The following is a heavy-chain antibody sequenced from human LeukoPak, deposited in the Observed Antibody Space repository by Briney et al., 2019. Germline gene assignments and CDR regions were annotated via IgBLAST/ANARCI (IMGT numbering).Heavy chain of an antibody. J-gene: IGHJ2*01. Sequence: GGSLRLSCAASGFTFSSYEMNWVRQAPGKGLEWVSYISGPGSTIFYADSVEGRFTISRDNAKNSLYLQMNSLRAEDTALYYCAKEYYDSSGYYFESDFGFFDLWGRGTLVPVSS. CDR1: GFTFSSYE. CDR2: ISGPGSTI. V-gene: IGHV3-48*03. CDR3: AKEYYDSSGYYFESDFGFFDL. D-gene: IGHD3-22*01.